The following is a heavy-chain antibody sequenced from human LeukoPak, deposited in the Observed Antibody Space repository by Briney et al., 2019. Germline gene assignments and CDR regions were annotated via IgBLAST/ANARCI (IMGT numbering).Heavy chain of an antibody. CDR3: ARATKWGFPLHMDV. J-gene: IGHJ6*02. CDR2: IGTRDSTK. D-gene: IGHD1-26*01. Sequence: GGSLRLSCAAAGVTFTDYYISSIRQAPGKGLEWVSFIGTRDSTKYYADSVEGRFTVSRDNAENSLYLQMNSLTAEDTAVYYCARATKWGFPLHMDVWGQGNTVTVSS. CDR1: GVTFTDYY. V-gene: IGHV3-11*01.